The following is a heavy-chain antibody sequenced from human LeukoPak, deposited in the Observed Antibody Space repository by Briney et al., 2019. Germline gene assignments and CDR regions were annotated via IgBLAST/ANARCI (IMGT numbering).Heavy chain of an antibody. J-gene: IGHJ5*02. CDR1: GYTFTSYG. CDR3: ARGVNYYCSSGYYYQGRFDP. D-gene: IGHD3-22*01. Sequence: ASVKVSCKASGYTFTSYGISWVRQAPGQGLEWMGKIISYKGNTNYAHKLQGRVTMTTDTSTSTAYMELRSMSPDDTAVYYCARGVNYYCSSGYYYQGRFDPWGQGTLVTVSS. CDR2: IISYKGNT. V-gene: IGHV1-18*01.